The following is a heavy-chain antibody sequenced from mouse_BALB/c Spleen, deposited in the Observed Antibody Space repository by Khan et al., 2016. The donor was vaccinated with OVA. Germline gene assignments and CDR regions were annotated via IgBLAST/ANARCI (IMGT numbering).Heavy chain of an antibody. CDR3: TRTEIHYYGSYAMDY. Sequence: VQLKQSGAELVKPGASVKLSCTASGFNIKDTYIHWVKQRPEQGLEWIGRIDPEFGNTKYDPKFQDKATIIADTSSNTAYLHLSSLTSEDTAVXFCTRTEIHYYGSYAMDYWGQGTSVTVSS. D-gene: IGHD1-2*01. J-gene: IGHJ4*01. CDR2: IDPEFGNT. CDR1: GFNIKDTY. V-gene: IGHV14-3*02.